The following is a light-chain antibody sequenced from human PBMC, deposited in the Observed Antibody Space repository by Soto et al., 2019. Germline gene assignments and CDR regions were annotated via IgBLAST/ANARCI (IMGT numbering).Light chain of an antibody. CDR1: SSDVGDYNY. J-gene: IGLJ2*01. Sequence: QSVLTQPRSVSGSPGQSVTISCTGTSSDVGDYNYVSWYQQHPGKAPKLMIYDVGKRPSGVPDRFSGSKSGNTASLTISGLQAEDEADYYCCSYAGSYTLLFGGGTKLTVL. CDR3: CSYAGSYTLL. V-gene: IGLV2-11*01. CDR2: DVG.